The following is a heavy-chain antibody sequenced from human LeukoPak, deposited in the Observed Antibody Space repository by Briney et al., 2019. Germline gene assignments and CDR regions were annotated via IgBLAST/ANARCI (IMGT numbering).Heavy chain of an antibody. V-gene: IGHV2-70*11. J-gene: IGHJ4*02. Sequence: SGPTLVNPTQTLTLTFSFSGFSLSTSGMCVSWIRQAPGKALEWLARIDWDGDKYYSTSLKTRLTISKGTSKNQVVLTMTNMDPVDTATYYCARIYRYCSTTSCYVPDYWGQGTLVTVSS. D-gene: IGHD2-2*01. CDR2: IDWDGDK. CDR1: GFSLSTSGMC. CDR3: ARIYRYCSTTSCYVPDY.